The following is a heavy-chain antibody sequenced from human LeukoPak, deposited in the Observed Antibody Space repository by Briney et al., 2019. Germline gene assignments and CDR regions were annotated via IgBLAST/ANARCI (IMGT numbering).Heavy chain of an antibody. J-gene: IGHJ4*02. CDR3: ARVRCSSTSCPAAGYYFDY. Sequence: GGSLRLSCAAFGFTFSSYTMTWVRQAPGKGLDWVSSISKSSSYIYYADSVKGRFTISRDSAKNSLYLQMSSLRAEDTAVYYCARVRCSSTSCPAAGYYFDYWGQGTLVTVSS. D-gene: IGHD2-2*01. V-gene: IGHV3-21*01. CDR2: ISKSSSYI. CDR1: GFTFSSYT.